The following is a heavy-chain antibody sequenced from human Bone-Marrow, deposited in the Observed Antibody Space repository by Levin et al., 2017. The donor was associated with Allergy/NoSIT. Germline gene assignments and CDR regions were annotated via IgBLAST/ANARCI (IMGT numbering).Heavy chain of an antibody. V-gene: IGHV1-18*01. CDR1: DYTFTSYG. CDR2: ISPYTDNT. J-gene: IGHJ4*02. CDR3: ARDKAKTVTGEYFFDY. Sequence: ASVKVSCKTSDYTFTSYGIAWVRQAPGQGPEWMGWISPYTDNTNYAQNFQGRLTLTTETLTGTAYMELRSLTSDDTAVYYCARDKAKTVTGEYFFDYWGQGTLVTVSS. D-gene: IGHD7-27*01.